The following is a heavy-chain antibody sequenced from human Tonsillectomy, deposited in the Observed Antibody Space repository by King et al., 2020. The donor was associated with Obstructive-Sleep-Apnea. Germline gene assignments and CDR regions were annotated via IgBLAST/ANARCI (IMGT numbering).Heavy chain of an antibody. Sequence: VQLVESGGTLVQPGGSLRLSCAASGFTFSSYAISWVGQAPGKGLEWVSSTSGSGDTTYYLASVKGRFTTSRDNSKNTLYLLMDGLRAEDTAIYYCAKNPLVGATGIFFDYWGQGTLVTVSS. CDR3: AKNPLVGATGIFFDY. CDR1: GFTFSSYA. CDR2: TSGSGDTT. D-gene: IGHD1-26*01. V-gene: IGHV3-23*04. J-gene: IGHJ4*02.